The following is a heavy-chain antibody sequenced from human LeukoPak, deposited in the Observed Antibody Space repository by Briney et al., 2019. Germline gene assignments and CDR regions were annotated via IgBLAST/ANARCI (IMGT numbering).Heavy chain of an antibody. J-gene: IGHJ4*02. CDR3: ANQSPAYSSSPGMSWIQLPLGY. V-gene: IGHV3-23*01. CDR2: ISGSGGST. D-gene: IGHD6-6*01. CDR1: GFTFSSYA. Sequence: PGGSLRLSCAASGFTFSSYAMSWVRQAPGKGLEWVSAISGSGGSTFYADSVKGRFTISRDNSKNTLYLQMNSLRAEDTAVYYCANQSPAYSSSPGMSWIQLPLGYWGQGTLVTVSS.